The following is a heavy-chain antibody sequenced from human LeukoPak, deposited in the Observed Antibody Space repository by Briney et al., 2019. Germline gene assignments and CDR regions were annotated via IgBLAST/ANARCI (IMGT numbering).Heavy chain of an antibody. J-gene: IGHJ4*02. CDR1: GDSISSSSYF. Sequence: SETLSLTCTVSGDSISSSSYFWGWIRQPPGKGLEWIGSIYYSGSTYYYNPSLKSRVTISVDTPKNQFSLKVSSVTAADTAVYYCASTVAATTRAIDYWGQGTLVTVSS. CDR2: IYYSGSTY. CDR3: ASTVAATTRAIDY. D-gene: IGHD6-19*01. V-gene: IGHV4-39*01.